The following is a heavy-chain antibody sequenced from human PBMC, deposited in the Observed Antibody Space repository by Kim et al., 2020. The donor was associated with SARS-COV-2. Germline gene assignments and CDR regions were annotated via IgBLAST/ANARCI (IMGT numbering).Heavy chain of an antibody. J-gene: IGHJ4*02. CDR3: ARGHDYGDH. CDR2: SYI. V-gene: IGHV3-21*01. Sequence: SYIYYADSVKGRFTISRDNAKNSLYLQMNSRRAEDTAVYYCARGHDYGDHWGQGTLVTVSS.